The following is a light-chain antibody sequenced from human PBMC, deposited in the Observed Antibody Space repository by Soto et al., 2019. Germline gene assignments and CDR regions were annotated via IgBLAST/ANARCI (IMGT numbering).Light chain of an antibody. Sequence: QSALTQPASLSGSPGQSITISCTGSSSDVGSCNYVSWYQVQPGKAPRLMIYDVSDRPSGVSNRFSGSKSGNTASLTISGLQADDEGDYYCRSYTTTTTPVVFGGGTKLTVL. CDR1: SSDVGSCNY. J-gene: IGLJ2*01. V-gene: IGLV2-14*03. CDR3: RSYTTTTTPVV. CDR2: DVS.